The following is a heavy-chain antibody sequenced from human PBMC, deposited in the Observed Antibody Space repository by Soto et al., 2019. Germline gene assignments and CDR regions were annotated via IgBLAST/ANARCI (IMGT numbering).Heavy chain of an antibody. CDR1: GYTFTSCG. Sequence: ASATVSFNASGYTFTSCGIIWVRQAPGQGLEWMGWISAYNGNTNYSQKLQGRVTMTTDTSTSTAYMELRSLRSDDTAVYYCARDKYEYSSLWYEYYYYYGMDVWGQGTTVNVSS. CDR2: ISAYNGNT. J-gene: IGHJ6*02. D-gene: IGHD6-6*01. CDR3: ARDKYEYSSLWYEYYYYYGMDV. V-gene: IGHV1-18*01.